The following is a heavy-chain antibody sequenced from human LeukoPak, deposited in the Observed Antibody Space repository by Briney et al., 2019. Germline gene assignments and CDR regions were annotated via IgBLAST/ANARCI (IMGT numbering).Heavy chain of an antibody. Sequence: ASVKVSYKVSGYTLTELSMHWVRQAPGKGREWMGGFDPEDGETIYAQKFQGRVTMTEDTSTDTAYMELSSLRSEDTAVYYCATDQDSSGWFDYWGQGTLVTVSS. V-gene: IGHV1-24*01. CDR2: FDPEDGET. CDR1: GYTLTELS. D-gene: IGHD6-19*01. CDR3: ATDQDSSGWFDY. J-gene: IGHJ4*02.